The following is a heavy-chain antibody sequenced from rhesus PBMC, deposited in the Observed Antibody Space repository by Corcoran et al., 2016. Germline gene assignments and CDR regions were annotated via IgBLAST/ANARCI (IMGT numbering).Heavy chain of an antibody. V-gene: IGHV4-169*01. J-gene: IGHJ4*01. CDR1: GGSISSSY. CDR3: ASSYYSGSYYFY. D-gene: IGHD3-16*01. CDR2: LYGSGSST. Sequence: QLQLQESGPGLVKPSETLSVTCAVSGGSISSSYWSWIRQAPGKGLEWIGYLYGSGSSTNYNPSLKSRVTLSVDTSKNQLSLKLSSVTTADTAVYCCASSYYSGSYYFYWGQGVLVTVSS.